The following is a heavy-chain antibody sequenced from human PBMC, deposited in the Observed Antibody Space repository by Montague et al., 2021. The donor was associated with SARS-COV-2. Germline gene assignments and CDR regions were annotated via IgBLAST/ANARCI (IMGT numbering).Heavy chain of an antibody. J-gene: IGHJ5*02. Sequence: TLSLTCTVSGGSISSGSYYWSWIRQPAGKGLEWIGRIYTSGSTNYNPSLKSRVTISVDTSKNQFSLKLSSVTAADTAVYYCARDVRVMGDDCWSGYSENWFDPWGQGTMVTVSS. V-gene: IGHV4-61*02. D-gene: IGHD3-3*01. CDR3: ARDVRVMGDDCWSGYSENWFDP. CDR1: GGSISSGSYY. CDR2: IYTSGST.